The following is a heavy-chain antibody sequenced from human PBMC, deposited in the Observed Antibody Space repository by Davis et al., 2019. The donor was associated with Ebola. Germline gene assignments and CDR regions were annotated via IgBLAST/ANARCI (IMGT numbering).Heavy chain of an antibody. J-gene: IGHJ6*02. CDR1: GFSLSSYA. V-gene: IGHV3-21*06. CDR2: ISSSAYFK. CDR3: ALGLDQPLDYYNGMDV. Sequence: GGSLRLSCGASGFSLSSYAMNWVRQAPGKGPQWVSYISSSAYFKYYADSVMGRFTISKDIARNSVYLQMNSLRDEDTAVYYCALGLDQPLDYYNGMDVWGQGTTVIVSS. D-gene: IGHD2-2*01.